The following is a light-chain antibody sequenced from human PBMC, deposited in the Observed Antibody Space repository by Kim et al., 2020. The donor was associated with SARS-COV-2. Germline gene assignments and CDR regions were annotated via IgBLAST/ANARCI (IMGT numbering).Light chain of an antibody. Sequence: VALGQTVSITCQGDSLRSYYATWYQQKPGQAPILVIYVQNNRPSGIPDRFSGSSSGNTASLTIPGTQAGDEADYYCNSRDSNDNVVFGGGTQLTVL. CDR2: VQN. V-gene: IGLV3-19*01. J-gene: IGLJ2*01. CDR1: SLRSYY. CDR3: NSRDSNDNVV.